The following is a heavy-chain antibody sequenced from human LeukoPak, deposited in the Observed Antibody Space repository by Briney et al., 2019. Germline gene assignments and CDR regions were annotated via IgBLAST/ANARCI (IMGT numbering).Heavy chain of an antibody. CDR1: GLTVSSNY. CDR2: IYSGGST. J-gene: IGHJ3*02. CDR3: ARGGSYLSAFDI. V-gene: IGHV3-53*01. Sequence: GGSLRLSCAASGLTVSSNYMSWVRQAPGKGLEWVSIIYSGGSTFYADSVKGRFTISRDNSKNTLYLQMNSLRAEDTAVYYCARGGSYLSAFDIWGQGAMVTVSS. D-gene: IGHD1-26*01.